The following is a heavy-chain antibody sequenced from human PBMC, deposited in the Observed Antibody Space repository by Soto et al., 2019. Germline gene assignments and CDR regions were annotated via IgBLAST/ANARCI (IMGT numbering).Heavy chain of an antibody. CDR2: IKQDGSEK. D-gene: IGHD5-12*01. CDR3: ARVGYSGYDDFDY. J-gene: IGHJ4*02. CDR1: GFTFSSYW. Sequence: EVQLVESGGGLVQPGGSLRLSCAASGFTFSSYWMSWVRQAPGKGLEWVANIKQDGSEKYYVDSVKGRFTISRDNAKNSLYLQMNSLRAEDTAVYYCARVGYSGYDDFDYWGQGTLVTASS. V-gene: IGHV3-7*05.